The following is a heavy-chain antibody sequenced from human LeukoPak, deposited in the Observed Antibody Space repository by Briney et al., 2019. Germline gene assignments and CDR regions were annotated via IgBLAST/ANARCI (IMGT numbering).Heavy chain of an antibody. CDR1: GFTFSSYA. D-gene: IGHD6-13*01. Sequence: GGSLRLSCAASGFTFSSYAMSWVRQAPGQGLEWVSTISGSGGSTHYADSVKGRFTISRDNSKNTLYLQMNSLRAEDTAVYYCASPPSSWDYYFDYWGQGTLVTVSS. J-gene: IGHJ4*02. CDR2: ISGSGGST. CDR3: ASPPSSWDYYFDY. V-gene: IGHV3-23*01.